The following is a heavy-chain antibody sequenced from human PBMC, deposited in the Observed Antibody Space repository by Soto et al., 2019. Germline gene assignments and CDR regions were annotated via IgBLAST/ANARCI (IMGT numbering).Heavy chain of an antibody. CDR1: GFTFSNYA. Sequence: PGGSLRLSCAASGFTFSNYAMSWVRQAPGKGLEWVSAISGSGGSTFHTDSVEGRFTISRDNSRNTLHLQMNSLRAEDTAVYYCAKARTTVTTGPYDFWGQGPRVTVPS. D-gene: IGHD4-17*01. J-gene: IGHJ4*02. CDR2: ISGSGGST. V-gene: IGHV3-23*01. CDR3: AKARTTVTTGPYDF.